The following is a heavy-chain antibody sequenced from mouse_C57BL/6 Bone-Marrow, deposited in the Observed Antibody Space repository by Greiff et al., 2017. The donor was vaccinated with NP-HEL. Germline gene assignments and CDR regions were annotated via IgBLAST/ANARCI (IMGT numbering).Heavy chain of an antibody. D-gene: IGHD1-1*01. J-gene: IGHJ2*01. Sequence: QVHVKQSGAELARPGASVKLSCKASGYTFTSYGISWVKQRTGQGLEWIGEIYPRSGNTYYNEKFKGKATLTADKSSSTACMELRSLTSEDSAVYFCARVILRSFFDYWGQGTTLTVSS. CDR2: IYPRSGNT. V-gene: IGHV1-81*01. CDR3: ARVILRSFFDY. CDR1: GYTFTSYG.